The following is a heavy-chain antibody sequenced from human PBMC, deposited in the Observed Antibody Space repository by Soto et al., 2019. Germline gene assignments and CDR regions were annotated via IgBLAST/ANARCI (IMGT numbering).Heavy chain of an antibody. CDR1: GFTFSSYA. D-gene: IGHD6-13*01. CDR3: AKVPSGSSWYPYYFDY. CDR2: ISGSGGST. V-gene: IGHV3-23*01. Sequence: GGSLRLSCAASGFTFSSYAMSWVRQAPGKGLEWVSAISGSGGSTYYADSVKGRFTISRDNSKNTLYLQMNSLRAEDTAVYYCAKVPSGSSWYPYYFDYWGQGTLVTVSS. J-gene: IGHJ4*02.